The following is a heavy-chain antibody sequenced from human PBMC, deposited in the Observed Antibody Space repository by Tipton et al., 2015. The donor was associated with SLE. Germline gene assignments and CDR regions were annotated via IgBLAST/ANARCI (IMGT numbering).Heavy chain of an antibody. J-gene: IGHJ3*02. CDR3: ASVGGLGAFDI. V-gene: IGHV4-39*07. CDR2: INHSGST. CDR1: GGSISSSSYY. Sequence: TLSLTCTVSGGSISSSSYYWSWIRQPPGKGLEWIGEINHSGSTNYNPSLKSRVTISVDTSKNQFSLKLSSVTAADTAVYYCASVGGLGAFDIWGQGTMVTVSS. D-gene: IGHD4-23*01.